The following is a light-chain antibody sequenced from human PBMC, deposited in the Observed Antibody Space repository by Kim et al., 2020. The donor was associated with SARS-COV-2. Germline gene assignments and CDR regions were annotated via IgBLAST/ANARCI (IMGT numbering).Light chain of an antibody. J-gene: IGLJ3*02. Sequence: GQWFTISCTGSNRYIGCYNYVSWYQQHPGKAPKLIIYDVTTRPSGVSDRFSGSKSGNTASLIISGLQADDEADYYCSSYTSSKTWVFGGGTQLTVL. CDR1: NRYIGCYNY. V-gene: IGLV2-14*03. CDR2: DVT. CDR3: SSYTSSKTWV.